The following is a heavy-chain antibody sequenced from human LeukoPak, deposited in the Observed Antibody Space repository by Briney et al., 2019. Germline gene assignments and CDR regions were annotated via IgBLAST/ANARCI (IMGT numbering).Heavy chain of an antibody. D-gene: IGHD2-15*01. CDR1: GYTFTSYG. Sequence: ASVKVSCKASGYTFTSYGINWVRQAPGQGLEWMGWISTYNGNTNYAQKLQGRVTMTRDTSTSTVYMELSSLRSEDMAVYYCAREAPVVGAFDIWGQGTMVTVSS. CDR3: AREAPVVGAFDI. J-gene: IGHJ3*02. V-gene: IGHV1-18*03. CDR2: ISTYNGNT.